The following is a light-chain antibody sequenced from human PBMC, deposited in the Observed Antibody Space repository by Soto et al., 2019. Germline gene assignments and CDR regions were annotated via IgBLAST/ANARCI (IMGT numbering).Light chain of an antibody. J-gene: IGLJ2*01. CDR1: SSDIGTYNL. V-gene: IGLV2-23*01. Sequence: QSALTQPASVSGSPGQSITISCTGSSSDIGTYNLVSWYQQHPGKAPKLIIYEASERPSGVSNRFSGSKSGNTASPTISGLQTEDEADYSCCSYAGASVVVFGGGTKVTVL. CDR2: EAS. CDR3: CSYAGASVVV.